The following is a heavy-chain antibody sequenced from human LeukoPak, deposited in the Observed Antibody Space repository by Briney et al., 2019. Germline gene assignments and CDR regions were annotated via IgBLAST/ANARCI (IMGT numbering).Heavy chain of an antibody. D-gene: IGHD3-10*01. CDR1: GFTFDDYG. CDR2: INWNGGST. J-gene: IGHJ4*02. CDR3: ARLHNYGSGSLQFDY. V-gene: IGHV3-20*04. Sequence: GGSLRLSCAASGFTFDDYGMSWVRQAPGKGLEWVSGINWNGGSTGYADSVKGRFTISRDNAKNSLYLQMNSLRVEDTALYYCARLHNYGSGSLQFDYWGQGTLVTVSS.